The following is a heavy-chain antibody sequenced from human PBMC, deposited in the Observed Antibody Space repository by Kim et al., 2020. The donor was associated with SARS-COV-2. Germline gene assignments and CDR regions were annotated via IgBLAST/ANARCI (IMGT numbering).Heavy chain of an antibody. CDR3: AKDIRGFVGYYGSGIGYYGMDV. V-gene: IGHV3-9*01. D-gene: IGHD3-10*01. Sequence: GGSLRLSCAASGFTFDDYAMHWVRQAPGKGLEWVSGISWNSGSIGYADSVKGRFTISRDNAKNSLYLQMNSLRAEDTALYYCAKDIRGFVGYYGSGIGYYGMDVWGQGTTVTVSS. CDR1: GFTFDDYA. CDR2: ISWNSGSI. J-gene: IGHJ6*02.